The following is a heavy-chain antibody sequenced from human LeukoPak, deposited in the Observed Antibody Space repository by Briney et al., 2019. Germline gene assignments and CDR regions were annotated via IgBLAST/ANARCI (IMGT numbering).Heavy chain of an antibody. CDR2: ISYDGSNK. CDR1: GFTFSSYA. J-gene: IGHJ4*02. D-gene: IGHD3-10*01. Sequence: GGSLRLSCATSGFTFSSYAMHWVRQAPGKGLEWVAVISYDGSNKYYADSVKGRFTISRDNSKNTLYLQMNSLRAEDTAVYYCASSPQSITMVRGVIFWGQGTLVTVSS. CDR3: ASSPQSITMVRGVIF. V-gene: IGHV3-30-3*01.